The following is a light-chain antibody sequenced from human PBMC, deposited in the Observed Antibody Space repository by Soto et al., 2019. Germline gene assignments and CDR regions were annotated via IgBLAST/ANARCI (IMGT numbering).Light chain of an antibody. CDR2: SNN. V-gene: IGLV1-44*01. Sequence: FVLTQPPSAPGTPGQRLTLPTSPSSSNIGSNTVNWYQQLPGTAPKLLIYSNNQRPSGVPDRFSGFKSGTSASLAISGLQSEDEADYYCAAWDDSLHGPYVFGTGTKVTVL. CDR1: SSNIGSNT. J-gene: IGLJ1*01. CDR3: AAWDDSLHGPYV.